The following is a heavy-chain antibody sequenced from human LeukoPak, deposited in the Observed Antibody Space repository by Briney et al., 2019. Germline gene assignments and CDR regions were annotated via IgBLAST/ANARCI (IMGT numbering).Heavy chain of an antibody. Sequence: GGSLRLSCAPSGFTFSSFGMNWVRQAPGKGLEWVAFIRYDGNDEYYADSVKGRFTISRDNSKNTVYLQMNSLRAEDTAVYYCANRGSRYYDSSGYLGDAFDIWGQGTKVTVSS. V-gene: IGHV3-30*02. CDR2: IRYDGNDE. D-gene: IGHD3-22*01. CDR1: GFTFSSFG. J-gene: IGHJ3*02. CDR3: ANRGSRYYDSSGYLGDAFDI.